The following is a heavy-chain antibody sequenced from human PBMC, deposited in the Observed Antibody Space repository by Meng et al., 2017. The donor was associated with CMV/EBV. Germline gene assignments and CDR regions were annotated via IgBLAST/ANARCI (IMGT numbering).Heavy chain of an antibody. CDR3: AREVGAIDY. CDR2: ISSSSSYI. D-gene: IGHD1-26*01. J-gene: IGHJ4*02. Sequence: GESLKISCAASGFTFSRYSMNWVRQAPGKGLEWVSSISSSSSYIYYADSVKGRFTISRDNAKNSLYLQMNSLRAEDTAVYYCAREVGAIDYWGQGTLVTVSS. V-gene: IGHV3-21*01. CDR1: GFTFSRYS.